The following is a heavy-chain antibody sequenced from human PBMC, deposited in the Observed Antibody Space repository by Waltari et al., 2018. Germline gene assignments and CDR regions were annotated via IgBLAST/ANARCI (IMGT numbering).Heavy chain of an antibody. J-gene: IGHJ3*02. V-gene: IGHV1-24*01. Sequence: QVQLVQSGAEVKKPGASVKVSCKVSGYTLTELSMHWVRQAPGKGLEWMGGFDPEDGETIYAQKFQGRVTMTEDTSTDTAYMELSSLRSEDTAVYYCATPIAAAGIGVGPDAFDIWGQGTMVTVSS. CDR1: GYTLTELS. D-gene: IGHD6-13*01. CDR2: FDPEDGET. CDR3: ATPIAAAGIGVGPDAFDI.